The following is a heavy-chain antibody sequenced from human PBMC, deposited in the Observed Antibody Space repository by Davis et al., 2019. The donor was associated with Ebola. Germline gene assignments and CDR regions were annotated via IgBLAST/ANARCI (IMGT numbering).Heavy chain of an antibody. CDR2: ISWNSGSI. CDR1: GFTFDDYA. J-gene: IGHJ3*02. CDR3: AKEEIRGVVVTAMGSGAFDI. Sequence: PGGSLRLSCAASGFTFDDYAMHWVRQAPGKGLEWVSGISWNSGSIGYADSVKGRFTISRDNAKNSLYLQMNSLRAEDTALYYCAKEEIRGVVVTAMGSGAFDIWGQGTMVTVSS. D-gene: IGHD2-21*02. V-gene: IGHV3-9*01.